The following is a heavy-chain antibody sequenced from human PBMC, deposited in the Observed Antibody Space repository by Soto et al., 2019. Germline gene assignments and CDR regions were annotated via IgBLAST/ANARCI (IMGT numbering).Heavy chain of an antibody. V-gene: IGHV4-31*03. D-gene: IGHD3-22*01. Sequence: QVQLQESGPGLVKPSQTLSLTCTVSGGSISSGGYYWSWIRQHPGKGLEWIGYIYYSGSTYYNPSIERRVTVPAATTKNQFSLKLSSVTAADTAVYYCAREGALVHRFDYYDSSGYYSRYFDYWGQGTLVTVSS. CDR3: AREGALVHRFDYYDSSGYYSRYFDY. CDR1: GGSISSGGYY. CDR2: IYYSGST. J-gene: IGHJ4*02.